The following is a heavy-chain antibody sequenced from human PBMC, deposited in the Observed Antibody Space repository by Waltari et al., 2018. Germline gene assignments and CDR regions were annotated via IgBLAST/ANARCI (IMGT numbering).Heavy chain of an antibody. CDR1: GFTFSISG. Sequence: QVQLVESGGGVVQPGRSLRLSCAASGFTFSISGIPWVRQAPGKGLEWVAVIWYDGSNKYYADSVKGRFTISRDNSKNTLYLQMNSLRAEDTAMYYCAKDSSSSIGYWGQGTLVTVSS. V-gene: IGHV3-30*18. J-gene: IGHJ4*02. CDR2: IWYDGSNK. D-gene: IGHD6-6*01. CDR3: AKDSSSSIGY.